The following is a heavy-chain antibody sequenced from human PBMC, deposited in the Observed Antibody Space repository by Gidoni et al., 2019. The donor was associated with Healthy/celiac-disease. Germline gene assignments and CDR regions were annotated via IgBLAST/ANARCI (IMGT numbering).Heavy chain of an antibody. V-gene: IGHV4-34*01. CDR3: ARVPPLLYSYGYRGSGRDYGMDV. CDR2: INHSGST. J-gene: IGHJ6*02. Sequence: QVQLQQWGAGLLKPSETLSLTCAVYGGSFSGYYWRWIRQPPGKGLEWIGEINHSGSTNYNPSLKSRVTISVDTSKNQFSLKLSSVTAADTAVYYCARVPPLLYSYGYRGSGRDYGMDVWGQGTTVTVSS. CDR1: GGSFSGYY. D-gene: IGHD5-18*01.